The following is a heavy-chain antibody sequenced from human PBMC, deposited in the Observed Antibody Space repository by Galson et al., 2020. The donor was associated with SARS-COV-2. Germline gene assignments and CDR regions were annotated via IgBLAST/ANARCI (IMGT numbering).Heavy chain of an antibody. CDR2: ISASGRNT. D-gene: IGHD2-15*01. CDR1: GLTFSNSV. CDR3: AKEGRSTTPGY. V-gene: IGHV3-23*01. Sequence: GGSLRLSCEASGLTFSNSVMSWVRQAPGKGLEWVSDISASGRNTYYADSVKGRFTISRDNSKDTLYLQMNSLRVEDTALYYCAKEGRSTTPGYWGQGTLVTVSS. J-gene: IGHJ4*02.